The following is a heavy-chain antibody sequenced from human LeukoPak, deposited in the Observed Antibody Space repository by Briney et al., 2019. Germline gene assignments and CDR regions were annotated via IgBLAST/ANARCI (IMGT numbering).Heavy chain of an antibody. Sequence: GGSLRLSCAASGFTFSSYWMHWVRQAPGKGLVWVSRINSDGSSTSYADSVKGRFTISRDNTKNTLNLQMNSLRAVDTAVYYCARGDGSSGWRTGGMDVWGQGTTVTVSS. J-gene: IGHJ6*02. CDR3: ARGDGSSGWRTGGMDV. CDR2: INSDGSST. CDR1: GFTFSSYW. V-gene: IGHV3-74*01. D-gene: IGHD6-19*01.